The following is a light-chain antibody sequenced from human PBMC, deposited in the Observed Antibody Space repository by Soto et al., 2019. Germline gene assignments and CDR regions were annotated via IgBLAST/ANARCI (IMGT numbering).Light chain of an antibody. CDR2: DVS. V-gene: IGLV2-11*01. Sequence: QSALTQPRSVSGSPGQSVTISYTGTSSDVGAYNYVSWYQQHPGNVPKLIIYDVSQWPSGVPNRFSGSKSGNTASLTISGLQADDEADYYCCSYAGSHSWVFGGGTKLTVL. J-gene: IGLJ3*02. CDR3: CSYAGSHSWV. CDR1: SSDVGAYNY.